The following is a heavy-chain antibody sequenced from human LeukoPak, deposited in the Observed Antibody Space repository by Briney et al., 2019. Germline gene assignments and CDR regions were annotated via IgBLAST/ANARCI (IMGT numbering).Heavy chain of an antibody. CDR1: GYTFTGYY. CDR3: ARDHGSGWYDLVY. Sequence: ASVKVSCKASGYTFTGYYMHWVRQAPGQGLGWMGWINPNSGGTNYAQKFQGRVTMTRDTSISTAYMELSRLRSDDTAVYYCARDHGSGWYDLVYWGQGTLVTVSS. V-gene: IGHV1-2*02. CDR2: INPNSGGT. J-gene: IGHJ4*02. D-gene: IGHD6-19*01.